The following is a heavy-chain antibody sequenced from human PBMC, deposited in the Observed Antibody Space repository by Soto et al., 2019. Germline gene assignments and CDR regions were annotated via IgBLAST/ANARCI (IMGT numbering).Heavy chain of an antibody. CDR2: IYYSGNA. V-gene: IGHV4-39*07. CDR3: ARGLWGYYGSGSYYNENWFDP. J-gene: IGHJ5*02. Sequence: SETLSLTCTVSGGSISSGSYYWGWVRQPPGKWLEWIGSIYYSGNAYYNPSLKSRVTISVDTSKNQFSLKLSSVTAADTAVYYCARGLWGYYGSGSYYNENWFDPWGQGTLVTVSS. CDR1: GGSISSGSYY. D-gene: IGHD3-10*01.